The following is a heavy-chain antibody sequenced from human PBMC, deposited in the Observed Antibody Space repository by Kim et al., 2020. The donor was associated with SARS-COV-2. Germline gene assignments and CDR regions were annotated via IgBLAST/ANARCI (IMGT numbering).Heavy chain of an antibody. D-gene: IGHD3-22*01. CDR3: ARGPTMIVA. J-gene: IGHJ5*02. Sequence: SETLSLTCTVSGGSIGSSYWRWSWIRQPPGKGLEWIGDMDYSGSTDYNPSLKSRVTLSIDTSKIQFSLRLTSVTPADTAMYYCARGPTMIVAWGQGTLVT. CDR2: MDYSGST. CDR1: GGSIGSSY. V-gene: IGHV4-59*01.